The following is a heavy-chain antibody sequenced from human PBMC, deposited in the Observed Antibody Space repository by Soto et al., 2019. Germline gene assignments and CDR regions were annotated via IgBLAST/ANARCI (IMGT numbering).Heavy chain of an antibody. Sequence: SETLSLTCTVSGGSISSSSYYWGWIRQPTGKGLEWIGSIYYSGSTYYNPSLKSLVTVSVDTSKNHFSLKLSSVTAADTAVYYCARRKLSCYDYWGQGTLVTVSS. CDR2: IYYSGST. V-gene: IGHV4-39*01. CDR1: GGSISSSSYY. CDR3: ARRKLSCYDY. D-gene: IGHD2-15*01. J-gene: IGHJ4*02.